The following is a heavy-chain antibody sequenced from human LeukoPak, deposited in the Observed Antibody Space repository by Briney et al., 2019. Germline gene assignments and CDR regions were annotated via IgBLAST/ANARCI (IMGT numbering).Heavy chain of an antibody. J-gene: IGHJ5*02. CDR2: IYFSGST. D-gene: IGHD3-9*01. V-gene: IGHV4-31*02. CDR1: GGSISSGGYY. Sequence: SETLSLTCTVSGGSISSGGYYWTWIRQHPGKGLEWIGYIYFSGSTYYNPSLMSRLTIAVDTSKNQFSLKLSSVTAADTAVYYCARGDLQTIIYFDPWGQGTLVTVSS. CDR3: ARGDLQTIIYFDP.